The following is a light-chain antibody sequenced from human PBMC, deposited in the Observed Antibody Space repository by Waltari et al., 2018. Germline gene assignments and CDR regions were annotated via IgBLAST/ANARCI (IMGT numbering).Light chain of an antibody. CDR2: GKN. J-gene: IGLJ2*01. V-gene: IGLV3-19*01. CDR3: SSRDSSGDVI. Sequence: SSELTQDPAVSVALGKTVRITCQGDILRVYYPNWCQQKPGQAPLLVIYGKNNRPSGIPDRFSASTSGSTASLTITGAQAEDEAHYYCSSRDSSGDVIFGGGTKLTVL. CDR1: ILRVYY.